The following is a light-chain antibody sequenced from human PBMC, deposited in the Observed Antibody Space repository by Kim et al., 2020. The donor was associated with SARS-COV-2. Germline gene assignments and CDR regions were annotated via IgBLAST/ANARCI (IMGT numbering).Light chain of an antibody. CDR2: GKN. Sequence: MVQTVRRTCQRDRIRSYYPSWYQQKPGQAPVLVIYGKNNRPSGIPDRFSGSSSGNTASLTITGAQAEDEADYYCNSRDSSGNHLVFGGGTQLTVL. CDR3: NSRDSSGNHLV. J-gene: IGLJ2*01. V-gene: IGLV3-19*01. CDR1: RIRSYY.